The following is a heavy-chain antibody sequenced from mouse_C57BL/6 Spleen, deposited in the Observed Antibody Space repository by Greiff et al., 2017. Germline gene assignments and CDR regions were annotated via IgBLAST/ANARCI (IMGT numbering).Heavy chain of an antibody. V-gene: IGHV1-66*01. CDR2: IYPGSGNT. Sequence: VQLQQSGPELVKPGASVKISCKASGYSFTSYYIHWVKQRPGQGLEWIGWIYPGSGNTKYNEKFKGKATLTADTSSSTAYMQLSSLTSEDSAVYYCARDYYGSSYNYFDYWGQGTTLTVSS. J-gene: IGHJ2*01. CDR3: ARDYYGSSYNYFDY. D-gene: IGHD1-1*01. CDR1: GYSFTSYY.